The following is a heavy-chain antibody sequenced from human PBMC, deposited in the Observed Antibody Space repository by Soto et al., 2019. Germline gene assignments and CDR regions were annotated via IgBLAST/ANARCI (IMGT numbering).Heavy chain of an antibody. Sequence: SETLSLTCTVSGGSVSSAAYYWSWVRQHPGKGLEWIGYIYYSGSTYYNPSLKSRVTISVDTSKNQFSLKLSSVTAADTAVYYCARWVAVASFSFGMDVWGQGTTVTVSS. CDR1: GGSVSSAAYY. V-gene: IGHV4-30-4*08. CDR3: ARWVAVASFSFGMDV. D-gene: IGHD6-19*01. CDR2: IYYSGST. J-gene: IGHJ6*02.